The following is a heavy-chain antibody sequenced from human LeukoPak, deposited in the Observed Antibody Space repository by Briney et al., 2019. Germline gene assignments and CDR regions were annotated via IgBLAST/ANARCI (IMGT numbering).Heavy chain of an antibody. CDR2: INPSGST. J-gene: IGHJ4*02. CDR3: ARPRPQYSSSRFFDY. Sequence: SETLSLTCAVYGGSFSGYYWSWIRQPPGKGLEWIGEINPSGSTNYNPSLKSRVTISVDTSKNQFSLKLSYVTAADTAVYYCARPRPQYSSSRFFDYWGQGTLVTVSS. D-gene: IGHD6-13*01. V-gene: IGHV4-34*01. CDR1: GGSFSGYY.